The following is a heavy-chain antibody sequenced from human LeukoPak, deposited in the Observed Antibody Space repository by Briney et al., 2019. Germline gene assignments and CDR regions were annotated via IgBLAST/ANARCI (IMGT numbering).Heavy chain of an antibody. CDR3: ILAAAGPAY. CDR2: IRGKTDGETT. Sequence: GSLRLSCAASGFTVSGNYMSWVRQAPGKGLEWVGRIRGKTDGETTDYAAPVQGRFTISRDDSEDTLYLQMNSLKTEDTAVYYCILAAAGPAYWGQGTLVTVSS. V-gene: IGHV3-15*01. J-gene: IGHJ4*02. CDR1: GFTVSGNY. D-gene: IGHD6-13*01.